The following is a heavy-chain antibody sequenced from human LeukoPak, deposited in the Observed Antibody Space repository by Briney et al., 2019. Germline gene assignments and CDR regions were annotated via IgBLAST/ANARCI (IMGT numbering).Heavy chain of an antibody. CDR1: GGSISNYY. CDR3: ASGSGNYYSYAMDV. J-gene: IGHJ6*02. Sequence: SETLSLTCTVSGGSISNYYWSWIRQPPGKGLEWIGEINHSGSTNYNPSLKSRVTISADTSKNQFSLKLSSVTAADTAVYYCASGSGNYYSYAMDVWGQGTTVTVSS. CDR2: INHSGST. V-gene: IGHV4-34*01.